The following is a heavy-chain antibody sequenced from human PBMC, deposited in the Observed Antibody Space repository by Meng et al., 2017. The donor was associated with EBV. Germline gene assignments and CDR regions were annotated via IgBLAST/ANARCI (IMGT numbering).Heavy chain of an antibody. CDR2: VHYTGST. CDR1: XDSISSFYY. Sequence: QLQLRESGPGQVKPSXXXXLXXXGSXDSISSFYYWGWIRQPPGRGLEWIGSVHYTGSTYYSPSLKSRVTVSVDTSKNQFSLRLTSVTAADTAVYYCARPFPSWQSPRLDPFGAWGQGTLVTVSS. D-gene: IGHD6-19*01. V-gene: IGHV4-39*01. J-gene: IGHJ5*02. CDR3: ARPFPSWQSPRLDPFGA.